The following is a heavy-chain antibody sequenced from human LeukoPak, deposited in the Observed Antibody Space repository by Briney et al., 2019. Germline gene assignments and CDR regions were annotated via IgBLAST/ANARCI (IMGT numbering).Heavy chain of an antibody. D-gene: IGHD3-22*01. Sequence: SVTLSLTCTVSGGSFSSYYWSWIRQPPGKGLEWIGYIYYSGSTNYNPSLKSRVTISVDTSKNQFSLKLSSVTAADTAVYYCARSSSGYYLGAFDIWGQGTMVTVSS. V-gene: IGHV4-59*01. J-gene: IGHJ3*02. CDR3: ARSSSGYYLGAFDI. CDR1: GGSFSSYY. CDR2: IYYSGST.